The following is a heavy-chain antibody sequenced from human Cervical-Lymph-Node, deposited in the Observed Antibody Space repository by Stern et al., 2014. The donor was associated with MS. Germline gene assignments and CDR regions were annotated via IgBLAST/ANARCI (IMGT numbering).Heavy chain of an antibody. Sequence: MQLVESGAEVKKPGSSVKVSCKASGGTFSSRAMSWVRQAPGQGLEWMGGITPIVGEPNYARKFKGRVTMTEDESTNTAYMWRSSVTSEDTAVYDCARGDFSMFPEDPWGQGTLVTVS. CDR1: GGTFSSRA. V-gene: IGHV1-69*01. CDR2: ITPIVGEP. J-gene: IGHJ5*02. D-gene: IGHD3-10*02. CDR3: ARGDFSMFPEDP.